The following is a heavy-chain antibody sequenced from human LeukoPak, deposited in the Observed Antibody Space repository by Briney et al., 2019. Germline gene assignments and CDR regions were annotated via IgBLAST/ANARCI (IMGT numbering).Heavy chain of an antibody. CDR2: ISNDENYK. D-gene: IGHD5-24*01. CDR3: AKNAGRDGYNDYFDF. V-gene: IGHV3-30*18. CDR1: GFTFSNSG. J-gene: IGHJ4*02. Sequence: GRSLRLSCSASGFTFSNSGMHWVRQAPGKGLEWVSVISNDENYKYYADSVKGRFAISRDNSKNTLYLQMNSLRAEDTAVYYCAKNAGRDGYNDYFDFWGQGTLVTVSS.